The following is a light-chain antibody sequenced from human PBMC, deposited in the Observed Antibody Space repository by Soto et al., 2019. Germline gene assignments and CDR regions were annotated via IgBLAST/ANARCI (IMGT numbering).Light chain of an antibody. CDR2: KAS. CDR1: QSISTW. J-gene: IGKJ5*01. Sequence: DIQMTQSPSTLSASVGDRVTITCRASQSISTWLAWYQQEPGKAPKLLIHKASSLQSGVPSRFSGSGSGTDFTLTISSLEPEDFATYYCQQYNSFSTFGQGTRLEI. CDR3: QQYNSFST. V-gene: IGKV1-5*03.